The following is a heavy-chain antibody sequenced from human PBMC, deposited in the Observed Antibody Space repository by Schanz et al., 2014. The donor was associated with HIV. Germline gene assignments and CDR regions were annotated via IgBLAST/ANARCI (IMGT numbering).Heavy chain of an antibody. V-gene: IGHV3-23*01. CDR2: ISDSGGST. D-gene: IGHD5-18*01. CDR1: GFSFSSYA. Sequence: EVQLLESGGGLLQPGGSLRLSCAASGFSFSSYAMSWVRQAPGKGLEWVSVISDSGGSTYYADSVKGRFTISRDNAKNSLYLQMNSLRFADTAVYYCVRGDTVFEYWGQGTLVTVS. CDR3: VRGDTVFEY. J-gene: IGHJ4*02.